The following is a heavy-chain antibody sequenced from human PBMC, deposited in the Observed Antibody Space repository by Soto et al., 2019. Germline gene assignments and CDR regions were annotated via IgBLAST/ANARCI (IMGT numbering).Heavy chain of an antibody. Sequence: GGSLRLSCAASGFTFSSYWMHWVRQAPGKGLVWVSAINSDGSSTTYGASLKGSFTFSRNNAKKPFFLQLKSLRADNTALYSCARGNSTGPGGSWGQETLVTVS. V-gene: IGHV3-74*03. CDR2: INSDGSST. D-gene: IGHD6-19*01. J-gene: IGHJ5*02. CDR3: ARGNSTGPGGS. CDR1: GFTFSSYW.